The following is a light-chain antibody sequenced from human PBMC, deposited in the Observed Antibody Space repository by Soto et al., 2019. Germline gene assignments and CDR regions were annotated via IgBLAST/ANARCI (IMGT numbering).Light chain of an antibody. V-gene: IGLV2-23*02. CDR2: EVS. CDR1: NSDVGSYNL. Sequence: QSALTQPASVSGSPGQSITISCAGTNSDVGSYNLVSWYQQHPGKAPKLMIYEVSKRPSGNSNRFSGSKSGKTASLTISGLQVEDEADYYCCSYAGGTTPGVFGGGTKLTVL. J-gene: IGLJ2*01. CDR3: CSYAGGTTPGV.